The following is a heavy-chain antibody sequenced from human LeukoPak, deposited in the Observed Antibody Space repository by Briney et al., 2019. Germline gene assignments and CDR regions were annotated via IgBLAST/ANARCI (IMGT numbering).Heavy chain of an antibody. D-gene: IGHD5-12*01. V-gene: IGHV3-30*03. CDR3: ARGFVGGYDFYYYYGMDV. CDR1: GFTFSTYD. Sequence: PGGSLRLSCAASGFTFSTYDMHWVRQAPGKGLEWVAVISYDGSDKYYADSVKGRFTISRHNSKNTLYLQMNSLRAEDTAVYYCARGFVGGYDFYYYYGMDVWGQGTTVTVSS. CDR2: ISYDGSDK. J-gene: IGHJ6*02.